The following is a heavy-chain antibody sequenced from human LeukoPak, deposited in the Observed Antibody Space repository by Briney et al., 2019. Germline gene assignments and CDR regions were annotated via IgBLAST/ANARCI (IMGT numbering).Heavy chain of an antibody. CDR1: GGSFSGYY. CDR3: ARGPRTYYYDSSGYPLGAFDI. V-gene: IGHV4-34*01. J-gene: IGHJ3*02. D-gene: IGHD3-22*01. CDR2: INHSGST. Sequence: SETVSLTCAVYGGSFSGYYWSWIRQPPGKGLEWIGEINHSGSTNYNPSLKSRVTISVDTSKNQFSLKLSSVTAADTAVYYCARGPRTYYYDSSGYPLGAFDIWGQGTMVTVSS.